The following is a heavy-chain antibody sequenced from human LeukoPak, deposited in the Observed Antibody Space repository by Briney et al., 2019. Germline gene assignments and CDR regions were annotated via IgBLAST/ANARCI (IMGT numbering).Heavy chain of an antibody. CDR3: ARETSLAGFASGLGFNY. CDR2: IYYSGST. J-gene: IGHJ4*02. Sequence: SQTLSLTCTVSGGSISNSDYYWSWIRQPPGKGLEWIGYIYYSGSTYYNPSLKGRVPISVDTSKNQFSLKLTSVTAADTATYYCARETSLAGFASGLGFNYWGQGILVTVSS. D-gene: IGHD6-19*01. V-gene: IGHV4-30-4*08. CDR1: GGSISNSDYY.